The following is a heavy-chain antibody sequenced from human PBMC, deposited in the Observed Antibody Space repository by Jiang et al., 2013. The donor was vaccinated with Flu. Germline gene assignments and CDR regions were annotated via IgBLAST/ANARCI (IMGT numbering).Heavy chain of an antibody. CDR1: GASISSSSYY. V-gene: IGHV4-39*01. CDR3: ARGERVTKHYGAGSPSNWFDP. D-gene: IGHD3-10*01. CDR2: ISFSGTT. J-gene: IGHJ5*02. Sequence: GPGLVKPSQTLSLTCTVSGASISSSSYYWGWIRQAPGKGLEWIGTIISFSGTTYYNPSLRSRVTISVDTSKNQFSLRLSSVTATDTAVYYCARGERVTKHYGAGSPSNWFDPWGQGTLVTVSS.